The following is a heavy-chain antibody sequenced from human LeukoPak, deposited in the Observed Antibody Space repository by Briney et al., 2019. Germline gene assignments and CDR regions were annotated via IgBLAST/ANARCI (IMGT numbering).Heavy chain of an antibody. Sequence: PGGFLRLSCVASGFTFSNYGMHWVRQAPGKGLEWVAVISYDGSNKYYADSVKGRFTISRDNSKNTLYLQMDSLRAEDTAVYYCGRDYTSSWTPLFNYWGQGTLVTVSS. D-gene: IGHD6-13*01. J-gene: IGHJ4*02. CDR2: ISYDGSNK. CDR3: GRDYTSSWTPLFNY. V-gene: IGHV3-30*03. CDR1: GFTFSNYG.